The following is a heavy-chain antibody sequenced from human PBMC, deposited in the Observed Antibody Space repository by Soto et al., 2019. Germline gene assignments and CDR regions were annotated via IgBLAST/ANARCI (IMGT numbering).Heavy chain of an antibody. V-gene: IGHV3-21*01. Sequence: PGGSLRLSCAASGFTFSSYSMNWVRQAPGKGLEWVSSISSSSSYIYYADSVKGRFTISRDNAKNSLYLQMNSLRAEDTAVYYCARPEGGDGRYYFDYWGQGTLVTVSS. J-gene: IGHJ4*02. CDR3: ARPEGGDGRYYFDY. CDR1: GFTFSSYS. CDR2: ISSSSSYI.